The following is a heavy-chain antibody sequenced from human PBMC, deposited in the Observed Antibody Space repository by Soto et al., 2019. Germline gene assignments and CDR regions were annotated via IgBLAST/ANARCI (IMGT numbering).Heavy chain of an antibody. D-gene: IGHD2-2*01. J-gene: IGHJ4*02. V-gene: IGHV1-8*01. Sequence: QVQLVQSGAEVKKPGASVKVSCKASGYTFTSYDINWVRQATGQGLEWMGWMNPNSGNTGYAQKCHGRVTIAGNTSISTAYMELSSLGSEDTAVYYCARELGYCISTSCYYFDYWGQGTLVTVSS. CDR1: GYTFTSYD. CDR3: ARELGYCISTSCYYFDY. CDR2: MNPNSGNT.